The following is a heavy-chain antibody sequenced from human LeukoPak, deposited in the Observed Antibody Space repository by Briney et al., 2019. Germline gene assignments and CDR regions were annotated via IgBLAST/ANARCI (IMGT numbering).Heavy chain of an antibody. CDR3: ARDQEGFDY. J-gene: IGHJ4*02. CDR1: GGTFSSYA. V-gene: IGHV1-46*01. Sequence: GASVKVSCKASGGTFSSYAISWVRQAPGQGLEWMGIINPSGGSTSYAQKFQGRVTVTRDTSTSTAHMELSGLRSEDTAVYYCARDQEGFDYWGQGTLVTVSS. CDR2: INPSGGST.